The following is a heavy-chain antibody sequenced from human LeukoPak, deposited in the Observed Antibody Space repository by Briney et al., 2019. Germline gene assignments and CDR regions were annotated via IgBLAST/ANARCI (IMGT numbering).Heavy chain of an antibody. CDR3: ARVYGDYYYFDY. Sequence: SETLSLTCAVYGGSFSGYYWSWIRQPPGKGLEWIGEINHSGSTNYNPSLKSRVTISVDTSKYQFSLKLSSVTAADTAVYYCARVYGDYYYFDYWGQGTLVTVSS. V-gene: IGHV4-34*01. CDR2: INHSGST. J-gene: IGHJ4*02. CDR1: GGSFSGYY. D-gene: IGHD4-17*01.